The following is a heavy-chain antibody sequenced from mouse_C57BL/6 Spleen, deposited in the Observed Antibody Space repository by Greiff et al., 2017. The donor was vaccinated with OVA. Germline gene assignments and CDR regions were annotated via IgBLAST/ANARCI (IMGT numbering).Heavy chain of an antibody. J-gene: IGHJ2*01. Sequence: DVHLVESGGDLVKPGGSLKLSCAASGFTFSSYGMSWVRQTPDKRLEWVATISSGGSYTYYPDSVKGRFTISRDNAKNTLYLQMSSLKSEDTAMYYCAKVSNPYYFDYWGQGTTLTVSS. D-gene: IGHD2-5*01. CDR2: ISSGGSYT. CDR3: AKVSNPYYFDY. V-gene: IGHV5-6*01. CDR1: GFTFSSYG.